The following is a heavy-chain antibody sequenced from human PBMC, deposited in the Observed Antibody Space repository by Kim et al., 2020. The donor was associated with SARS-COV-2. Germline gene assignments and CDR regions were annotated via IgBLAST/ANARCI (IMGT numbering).Heavy chain of an antibody. CDR2: IKSKTDGGTT. CDR1: GFTFSNAW. V-gene: IGHV3-15*01. J-gene: IGHJ5*02. D-gene: IGHD2-2*02. CDR3: TTDWGYCSSTSCYRRGTYGRYLSWCDP. Sequence: GGSLRLSCAASGFTFSNAWMSWVRQAPGKGLEWVGRIKSKTDGGTTDYAAPVKGRFTISRDDSKNTLYLQMNSLKTEDTAVYYCTTDWGYCSSTSCYRRGTYGRYLSWCDPWGQGNLVTVSS.